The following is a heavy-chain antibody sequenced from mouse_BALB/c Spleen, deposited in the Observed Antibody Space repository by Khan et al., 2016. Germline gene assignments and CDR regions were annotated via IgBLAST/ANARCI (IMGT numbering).Heavy chain of an antibody. Sequence: QVQLQQPGAELVRPGASMKLSCKASGYTFTSYWINWVKQRPGQGLEWIGNIYPSDSYTNYNQKFKDKATLTVDKSSSTAYMQLNSPTSEDSAVYYCTRDGYLAMDYWGQGTSVTVSS. J-gene: IGHJ4*01. D-gene: IGHD2-3*01. CDR3: TRDGYLAMDY. V-gene: IGHV1-69*02. CDR2: IYPSDSYT. CDR1: GYTFTSYW.